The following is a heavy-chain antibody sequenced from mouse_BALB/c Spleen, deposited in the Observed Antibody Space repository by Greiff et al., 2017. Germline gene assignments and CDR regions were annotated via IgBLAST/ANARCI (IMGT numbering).Heavy chain of an antibody. D-gene: IGHD2-14*01. V-gene: IGHV3-2*02. J-gene: IGHJ2*01. CDR3: ARGIVNSYYRHEDY. CDR1: GYSITSDYA. CDR2: ISYSGST. Sequence: EVKLQESGPGLVKPSQSLSLTCTVTGYSITSDYAWNWIRQFPGNKLEWMGYISYSGSTSYNPSLKSRISITRDTSKNQFFLQLNSVTTEDTATYYCARGIVNSYYRHEDYWGQGTTLTVSS.